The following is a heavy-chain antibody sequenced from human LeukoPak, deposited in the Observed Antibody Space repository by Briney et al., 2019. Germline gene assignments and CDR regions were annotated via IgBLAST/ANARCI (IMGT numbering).Heavy chain of an antibody. CDR1: GGSISSYY. J-gene: IGHJ3*02. CDR2: IYYSGST. V-gene: IGHV4-59*01. Sequence: KSSETLSLTCTVSGGSISSYYWSWIRQPPGKGLEWIGYIYYSGSTNYNPSLKSRVTISVDTSKNQFSLKLSSVTAADTAVHYCASSRNDILTGYNPYAFDIWGQGTMVTVSS. D-gene: IGHD3-9*01. CDR3: ASSRNDILTGYNPYAFDI.